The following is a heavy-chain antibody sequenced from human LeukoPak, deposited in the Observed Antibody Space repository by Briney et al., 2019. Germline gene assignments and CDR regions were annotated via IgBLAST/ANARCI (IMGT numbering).Heavy chain of an antibody. CDR2: ISGSGGST. J-gene: IGHJ4*02. CDR1: GFTFSSYA. D-gene: IGHD6-19*01. V-gene: IGHV3-23*01. Sequence: GGSLRLSCAASGFTFSSYAMSWVRQAPGKGLEWVSAISGSGGSTYYADSVKGRFTISRDNSKNTLYLQMNSLRTEDTAVYYCAKGSAVTGTLDYWGQGTLVTVSS. CDR3: AKGSAVTGTLDY.